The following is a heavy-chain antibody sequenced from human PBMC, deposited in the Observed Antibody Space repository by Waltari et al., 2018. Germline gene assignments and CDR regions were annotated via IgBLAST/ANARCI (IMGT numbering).Heavy chain of an antibody. V-gene: IGHV3-30*03. Sequence: QVHLVESGGGVVQPGQSLTLSCAGSGINFNDYGQHWVRQAPGKGLEWVAVISYDESNKVYGDSVRGRFTISRDKSNNRVDLQMNSLQIEDTAVYFCARDRHGLGLLDLQYWGRGTQVAVSA. J-gene: IGHJ4*02. D-gene: IGHD1-1*01. CDR1: GINFNDYG. CDR2: ISYDESNK. CDR3: ARDRHGLGLLDLQY.